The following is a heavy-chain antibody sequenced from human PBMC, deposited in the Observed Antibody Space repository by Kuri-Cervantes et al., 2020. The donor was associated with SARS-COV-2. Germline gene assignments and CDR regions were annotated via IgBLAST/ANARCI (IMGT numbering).Heavy chain of an antibody. J-gene: IGHJ4*02. CDR2: IWHNGTLK. CDR3: AREAPDMTSVTKGIDY. CDR1: GFTFSTYA. V-gene: IGHV3-33*01. Sequence: GESLKISCEASGFTFSTYAMHWVRHTPDKGLAWMAVIWHNGTLKYYVDSVKGRFIISRDNSRNKLYLQMNRLRADDSGVYYCAREAPDMTSVTKGIDYWGQGTRVTVSS. D-gene: IGHD4-17*01.